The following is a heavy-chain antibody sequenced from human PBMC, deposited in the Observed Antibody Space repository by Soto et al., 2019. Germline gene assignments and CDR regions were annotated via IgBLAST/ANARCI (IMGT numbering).Heavy chain of an antibody. CDR3: AKYRVSSWYFLKQKIQEVTYFDY. CDR1: GFTFSSYA. D-gene: IGHD6-13*01. Sequence: EVQLLESGGGLVQPGGSLRLSCAASGFTFSSYAMSWVRQAPGKGLEWVSAISGSGGSTYYADSVKGRFTISRDNSKNTLYLQMNSLSAEDTAVYYCAKYRVSSWYFLKQKIQEVTYFDYWGQGTLVTVSS. CDR2: ISGSGGST. J-gene: IGHJ4*02. V-gene: IGHV3-23*01.